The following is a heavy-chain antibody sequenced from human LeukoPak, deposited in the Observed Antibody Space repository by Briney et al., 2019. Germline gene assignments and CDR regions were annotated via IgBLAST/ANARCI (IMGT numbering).Heavy chain of an antibody. V-gene: IGHV4-30-2*01. CDR1: GGSISSGGYY. CDR2: IYHNGST. CDR3: ARALAAVGATDY. J-gene: IGHJ4*02. Sequence: SETLSLTCTVSGGSISSGGYYWSWIRQPPGKGLEWIGYIYHNGSTYYNPSLKSRVTISVDRSKNQFSLKLSSVTAADTAVYYCARALAAVGATDYWGQGTLVTVSS. D-gene: IGHD1-26*01.